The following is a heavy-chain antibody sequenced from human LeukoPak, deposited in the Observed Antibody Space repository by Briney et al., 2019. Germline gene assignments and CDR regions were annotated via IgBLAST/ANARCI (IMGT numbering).Heavy chain of an antibody. J-gene: IGHJ4*02. CDR1: GGTFSSYT. CDR3: ARYDFWSGYYFDY. CDR2: IIPNLGIA. Sequence: SVKVSCKASGGTFSSYTISWVRQAPGQGLEWMGRIIPNLGIANYAQKFQGRVTITADKSTSTAYMELSSLRSEDTAVYYCARYDFWSGYYFDYWGQGTLVTVSS. V-gene: IGHV1-69*02. D-gene: IGHD3-3*01.